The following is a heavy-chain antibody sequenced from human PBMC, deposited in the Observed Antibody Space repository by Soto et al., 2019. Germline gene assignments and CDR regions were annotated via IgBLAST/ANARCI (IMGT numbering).Heavy chain of an antibody. V-gene: IGHV3-53*01. D-gene: IGHD1-26*01. CDR2: LYDVDGT. CDR3: ASWHQREHAYDI. J-gene: IGHJ3*02. CDR1: GLTVSAKKY. Sequence: DVQLVESGGGLIQPGESLRLSCAAFGLTVSAKKYMAWFRQAPGKGLEWVSALYDVDGTYYADSVKGRFTTSRDSSKTIVYLQMNSLRPDDTAVYYCASWHQREHAYDIWGQGTTVTVSS.